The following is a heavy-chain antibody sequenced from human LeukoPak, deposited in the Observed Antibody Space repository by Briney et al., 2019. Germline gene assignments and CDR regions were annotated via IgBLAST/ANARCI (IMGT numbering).Heavy chain of an antibody. CDR2: ISGSGGST. J-gene: IGHJ6*03. Sequence: GGSLRLSCAASGFTFSSYAMSWVRQAPGKGLEWVSAISGSGGSTYYADSAKGRFTISRDNSKNTLFLQMNSLRAEDTAVYYCTREACNGVCSYYYYYYYMDVWGKGTTVTVSS. CDR3: TREACNGVCSYYYYYYYMDV. CDR1: GFTFSSYA. D-gene: IGHD2-8*01. V-gene: IGHV3-23*01.